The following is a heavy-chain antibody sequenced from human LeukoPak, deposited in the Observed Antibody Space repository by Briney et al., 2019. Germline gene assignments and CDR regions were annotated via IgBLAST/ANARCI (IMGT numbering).Heavy chain of an antibody. Sequence: PSETLSLTCTVSGASISSSNYYWGWIRQPPGTGLEWIGNIYSTGSTYYIPSLKSRVTISPDTSKNQFSLKLSSVTAADTAVYYCASGIAVAGTLFDYWGQGTLVTVSS. J-gene: IGHJ4*02. CDR1: GASISSSNYY. CDR3: ASGIAVAGTLFDY. D-gene: IGHD6-19*01. V-gene: IGHV4-39*01. CDR2: IYSTGST.